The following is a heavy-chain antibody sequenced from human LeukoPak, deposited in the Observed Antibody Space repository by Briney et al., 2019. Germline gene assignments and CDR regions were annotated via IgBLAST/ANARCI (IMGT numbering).Heavy chain of an antibody. CDR2: INPNSGGT. Sequence: GASVKVSCKASGYTFTGYYMHWVRQAPGQGLEWMGWINPNSGGTNYAQKFQGRVTMTRDTSISTAYMELSRLRSDDTAVYYCARDGRWLQVYYYYYYGMGVWGQGTTVTVSS. CDR3: ARDGRWLQVYYYYYYGMGV. CDR1: GYTFTGYY. J-gene: IGHJ6*02. V-gene: IGHV1-2*02. D-gene: IGHD5-24*01.